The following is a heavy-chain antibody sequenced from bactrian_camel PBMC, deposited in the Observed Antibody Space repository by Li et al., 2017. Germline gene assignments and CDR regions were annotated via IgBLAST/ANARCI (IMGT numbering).Heavy chain of an antibody. Sequence: VQLVESGGGLVQPGGSLRLSCAASGFNFKNYDMSWVRQAPGKGLEWVSAIISAGGNTYYADSVKGRFIISRDNAKNTVYLQMNSLKGEDTAVYYCVRATSGLYPWGQGTQVTVS. V-gene: IGHV3S40*01. J-gene: IGHJ6*01. CDR2: IISAGGNT. D-gene: IGHD2*01. CDR3: VRATSGLYP. CDR1: GFNFKNYD.